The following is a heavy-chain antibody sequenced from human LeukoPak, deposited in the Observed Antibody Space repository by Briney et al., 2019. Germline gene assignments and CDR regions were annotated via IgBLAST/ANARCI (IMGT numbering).Heavy chain of an antibody. CDR2: IKQDGSEK. CDR3: ARWRCSSTSCFLDF. V-gene: IGHV3-7*01. D-gene: IGHD2-2*01. J-gene: IGHJ4*02. Sequence: PGGSLRLSCAASGFTFSNYWMSWVRQASGKGLEWVANIKQDGSEKYYVDSVKGRFTISRDNAKNSLHLQMNSLRAEDTAVYYCARWRCSSTSCFLDFWGQGTLVTVSS. CDR1: GFTFSNYW.